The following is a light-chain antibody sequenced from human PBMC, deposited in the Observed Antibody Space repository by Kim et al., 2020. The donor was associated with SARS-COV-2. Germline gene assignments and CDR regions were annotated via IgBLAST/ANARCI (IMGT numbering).Light chain of an antibody. CDR2: KAS. CDR1: QSNSMW. V-gene: IGKV1-5*03. J-gene: IGKJ2*01. Sequence: TLSASVGDRVIITCRASQSNSMWLAWYHQKPGKAPKLLISKASSLQSGVPSRFSGSGSGTEFTLTISSLQPDDFGTYYCQQYDNYFGQGTKLEI. CDR3: QQYDNY.